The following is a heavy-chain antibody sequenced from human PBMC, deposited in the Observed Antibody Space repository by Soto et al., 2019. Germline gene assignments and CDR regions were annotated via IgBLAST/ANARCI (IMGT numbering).Heavy chain of an antibody. CDR1: GFTFSSYA. Sequence: EVQLLESGGGLVQPGGSLRLSCAASGFTFSSYAMSWVRQAPGKGLEWVSAISGSGGSTYYPDSVKGRFTISRDTTKSPLCVQMSSPGAEYADVDYCAKDGVMAAVVAGIVWGYWGQETPVTVSS. CDR2: ISGSGGST. V-gene: IGHV3-23*01. CDR3: AKDGVMAAVVAGIVWGY. D-gene: IGHD2-15*01. J-gene: IGHJ4*02.